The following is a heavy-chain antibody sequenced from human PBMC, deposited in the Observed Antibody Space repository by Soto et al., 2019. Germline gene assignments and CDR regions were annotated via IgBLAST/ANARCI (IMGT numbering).Heavy chain of an antibody. CDR3: ARDGNYYAFDI. D-gene: IGHD1-26*01. CDR1: GFTFSSYA. Sequence: QVQLVESGGGVVQPGRSLRLSCAASGFTFSSYAMHWVRQAPGKGPECVAVISYGGSNEYYADSVKGRFTISRDNSNNPLYLQMNSLRTEDTAVYYCARDGNYYAFDIWGQGTLVTVSS. V-gene: IGHV3-30*04. CDR2: ISYGGSNE. J-gene: IGHJ3*02.